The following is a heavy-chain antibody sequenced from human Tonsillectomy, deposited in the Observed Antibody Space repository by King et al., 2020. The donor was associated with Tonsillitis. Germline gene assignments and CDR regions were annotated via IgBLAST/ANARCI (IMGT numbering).Heavy chain of an antibody. D-gene: IGHD1-7*01. Sequence: VQLVQSGGGVVQPGRSLRLSCAASGFTFSSYGMHWVRPAPGKGLEWVAVIWYDGGNKYYADSVKGRFTISRDNAQNTLYLQMNSLRAEETAVYYCARVLELFIDYWGEGTLVTVSS. J-gene: IGHJ4*02. CDR1: GFTFSSYG. CDR2: IWYDGGNK. V-gene: IGHV3-33*08. CDR3: ARVLELFIDY.